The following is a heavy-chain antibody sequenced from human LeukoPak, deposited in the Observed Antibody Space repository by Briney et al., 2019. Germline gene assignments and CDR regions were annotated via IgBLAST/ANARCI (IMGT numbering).Heavy chain of an antibody. J-gene: IGHJ5*02. D-gene: IGHD2-15*01. CDR3: ATAGYCSGGSCYWFDP. Sequence: ASVKVSCKVSGYTLTELSMHWVRQAPGKGLEWMGGFDPEDGETIYAQKFQGRVTMTEDTSTDTAYVELSSLRSEDTAVYYCATAGYCSGGSCYWFDPWGQGTLVTVSS. V-gene: IGHV1-24*01. CDR1: GYTLTELS. CDR2: FDPEDGET.